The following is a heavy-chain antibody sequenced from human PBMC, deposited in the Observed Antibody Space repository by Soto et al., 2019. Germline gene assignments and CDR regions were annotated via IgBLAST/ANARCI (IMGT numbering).Heavy chain of an antibody. V-gene: IGHV3-21*01. CDR1: GFTFSSYS. D-gene: IGHD3-16*01. J-gene: IGHJ4*02. CDR3: ARDLMINDYFDY. CDR2: ISSSSSYI. Sequence: GGSLRLSCAASGFTFSSYSMNWVRQAPGKGLEWVSSISSSSSYIYYADSVKGRFTISRDNAKNSLYLQMNSLRAEDTAVYYCARDLMINDYFDYWGQGTLVTVSS.